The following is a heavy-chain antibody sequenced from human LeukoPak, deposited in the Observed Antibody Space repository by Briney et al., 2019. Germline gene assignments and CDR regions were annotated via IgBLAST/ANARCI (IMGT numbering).Heavy chain of an antibody. D-gene: IGHD6-13*01. CDR2: IYSGGST. CDR3: ARVYSSSWYSYYYMDV. J-gene: IGHJ6*03. CDR1: GFTVSSNY. Sequence: GGSLRLSCAASGFTVSSNYMSWVRQAPGKGLEWVSVIYSGGSTYYADSVKGRFTISRDNSKNTLYLQMNSLRAEDTAVYYCARVYSSSWYSYYYMDVWGKGTTVTISS. V-gene: IGHV3-53*01.